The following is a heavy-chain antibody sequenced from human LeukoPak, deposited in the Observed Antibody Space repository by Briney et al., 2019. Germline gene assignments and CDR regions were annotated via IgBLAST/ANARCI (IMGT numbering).Heavy chain of an antibody. Sequence: GRSLRLSCAASGFTFDDYAMHWVRQAPGKGLECVSGIGCNSGSIGYADSVKGRFTISRDNAKPSLYLKINTLRTENTALYYGARGHYYDSSGYPRGFDIWGPGTMVTVSS. D-gene: IGHD3-22*01. V-gene: IGHV3-9*01. CDR1: GFTFDDYA. J-gene: IGHJ3*02. CDR2: IGCNSGSI. CDR3: ARGHYYDSSGYPRGFDI.